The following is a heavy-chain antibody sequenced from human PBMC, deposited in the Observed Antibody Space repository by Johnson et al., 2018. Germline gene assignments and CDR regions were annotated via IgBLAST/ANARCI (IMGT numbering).Heavy chain of an antibody. Sequence: VQLVQSGGGLVQPGGSLRLSCAASGFTFSNYAMTWVRQAPGKGLEWVSAISFSGTTKYADSVTGRFTISRDSSRDTLYLQMNSLRAEDTAVYYCAKDPHDSSWYRYFQHWGQGTLVTVSS. J-gene: IGHJ1*01. CDR1: GFTFSNYA. CDR2: ISFSGTT. V-gene: IGHV3-23*04. D-gene: IGHD6-13*01. CDR3: AKDPHDSSWYRYFQH.